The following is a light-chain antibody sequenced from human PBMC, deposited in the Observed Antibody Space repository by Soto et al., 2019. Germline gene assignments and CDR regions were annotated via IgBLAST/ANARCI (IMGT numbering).Light chain of an antibody. J-gene: IGKJ4*01. CDR1: QGVGRF. Sequence: EIVLTQSPATLSLSPGERAALSCRASQGVGRFLAWYQQKPGQAPRLLIYDASNRATGIPARSSGSGSVTDFTLAIDNLEPEDFAVYYCQQRGGWPLTFGGGTKVEIK. CDR3: QQRGGWPLT. V-gene: IGKV3-11*01. CDR2: DAS.